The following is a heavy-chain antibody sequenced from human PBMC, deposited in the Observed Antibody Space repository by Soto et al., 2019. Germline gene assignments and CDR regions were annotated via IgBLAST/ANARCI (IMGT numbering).Heavy chain of an antibody. J-gene: IGHJ4*02. D-gene: IGHD2-2*01. CDR2: IYHSGST. CDR3: ASSTEYYFDY. V-gene: IGHV4-4*02. Sequence: QVQLQESGPGLVKPSGTLSLTCAVSGGPISSSNWWSWVRQPPGKGREWIGEIYHSGSTNYNPSLKRRVTISVDKSMNQFPLKLNSVTAAYTAVYYCASSTEYYFDYWGQGTLVTVSS. CDR1: GGPISSSNW.